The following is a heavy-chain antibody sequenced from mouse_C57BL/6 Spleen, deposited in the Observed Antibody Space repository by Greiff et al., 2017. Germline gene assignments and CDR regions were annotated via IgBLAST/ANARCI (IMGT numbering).Heavy chain of an antibody. J-gene: IGHJ2*01. CDR1: GYTFTSYG. D-gene: IGHD1-1*01. V-gene: IGHV1-81*01. CDR2: IYPRSGNT. Sequence: QVQLKQSGAELARPGASVKMSCKASGYTFTSYGISWVKQRTGQGLEWIGEIYPRSGNTYYNEKFKGKATLTADKSSSTAYMELRSLTSEDSAVYFCARYGTVVASYYFGYWGQGTTLTVSS. CDR3: ARYGTVVASYYFGY.